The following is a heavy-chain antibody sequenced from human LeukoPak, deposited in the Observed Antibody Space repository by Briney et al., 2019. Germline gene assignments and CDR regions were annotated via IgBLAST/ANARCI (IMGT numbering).Heavy chain of an antibody. CDR3: ARGPQVVPAAISGYFDY. J-gene: IGHJ4*02. CDR2: ISYDGSNK. D-gene: IGHD2-2*02. V-gene: IGHV3-30-3*01. Sequence: PGGSLRLSFAASGFTFSSYAMHWVRQAPGKGLEWVAVISYDGSNKYYADSVKGRFTISRDNSKDTLYLQMNSLRAEDTAVYYCARGPQVVPAAISGYFDYWGQGTLVTVSS. CDR1: GFTFSSYA.